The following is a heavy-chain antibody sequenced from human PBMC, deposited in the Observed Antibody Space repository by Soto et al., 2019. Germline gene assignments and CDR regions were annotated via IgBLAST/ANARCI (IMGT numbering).Heavy chain of an antibody. CDR2: IWYDGSNK. D-gene: IGHD5-18*01. CDR3: ARDLSRGYSYGSDC. CDR1: GFTFSSYG. V-gene: IGHV3-33*01. J-gene: IGHJ4*02. Sequence: QVQLVESGGGVVQPGRSLRLSCAASGFTFSSYGMHWVRQAPGKGLEWVAVIWYDGSNKYYADSVKGRFTISRDNSKNTLYLQMNSLRAEDTAVYYCARDLSRGYSYGSDCWGQGTLVTVSS.